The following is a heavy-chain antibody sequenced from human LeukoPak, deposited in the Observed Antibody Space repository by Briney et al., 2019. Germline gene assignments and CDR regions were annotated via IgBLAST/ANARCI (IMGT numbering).Heavy chain of an antibody. J-gene: IGHJ4*02. CDR1: AFTFSDYS. CDR2: ISGRSSTI. D-gene: IGHD1-26*01. Sequence: AGGSLRLSCAAPAFTFSDYSMNWVRQAPGKGLEWISYISGRSSTIYYADSVRGRFTISRDNAKNSMYLQMNNLRAEDTAVYYCARDRLTSGSYFFDYWGQGTLVTVSS. V-gene: IGHV3-48*01. CDR3: ARDRLTSGSYFFDY.